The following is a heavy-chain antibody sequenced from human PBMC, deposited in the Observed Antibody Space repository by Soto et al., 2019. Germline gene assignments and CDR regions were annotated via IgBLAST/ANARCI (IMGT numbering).Heavy chain of an antibody. CDR3: ASTSRFDS. CDR1: GGSFSGYY. J-gene: IGHJ4*02. V-gene: IGHV4-34*01. D-gene: IGHD3-16*01. CDR2: INHSGYT. Sequence: QVLLHQWGAGLLKPSETLSLTCAVYGGSFSGYYWSWIRQPPGKGLEWIGEINHSGYTNYNPSLKSRVTISVDTSKSQFSLKLSSVTAADTAMYYCASTSRFDSWGQGTLVTVSS.